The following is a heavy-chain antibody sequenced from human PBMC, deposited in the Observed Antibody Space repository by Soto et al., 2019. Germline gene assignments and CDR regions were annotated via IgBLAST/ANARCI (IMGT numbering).Heavy chain of an antibody. D-gene: IGHD4-4*01. CDR2: IHHSGST. J-gene: IGHJ4*02. CDR1: GGSISSGGYY. CDR3: ARVTLRNYVGDSFDY. V-gene: IGHV4-31*03. Sequence: QVQLQESGPGLVKPSQNLSLTCTVSGGSISSGGYYWSGIRQHPGKGLEWIGFIHHSGSTYYNPSLKSRVTITVDTSKNQFSLKLSSVTAADTAVYDCARVTLRNYVGDSFDYWGQGTLVTVSS.